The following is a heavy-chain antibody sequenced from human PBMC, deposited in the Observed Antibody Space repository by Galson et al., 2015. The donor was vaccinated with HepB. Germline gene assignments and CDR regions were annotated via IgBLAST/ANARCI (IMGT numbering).Heavy chain of an antibody. D-gene: IGHD2-2*01. J-gene: IGHJ5*02. CDR1: GFSLSTSGVG. CDR2: IYWDDDK. CDR3: AHRLGSTSWDNWFDP. V-gene: IGHV2-5*02. Sequence: PALVKPTQTLTLTCTFSGFSLSTSGVGVGWIRQPPGKALEWLALIYWDDDKRYSPSLKSRLTITKDTSKNQVVLTMTNMDPVDTATYYCAHRLGSTSWDNWFDPWGQGTLVTVSS.